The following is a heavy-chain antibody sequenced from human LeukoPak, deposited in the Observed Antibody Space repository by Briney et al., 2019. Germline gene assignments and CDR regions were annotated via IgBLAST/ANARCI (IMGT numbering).Heavy chain of an antibody. Sequence: GGSLRLSCTVSGFTFSDSWIHWVRQAPGQGLGWVSRITGDGSTTNYADSVKGRFTISRDNAQDTLYLQMNTLRAEDTAVYYCATAGNYRFDYWGQGTLVTVSS. V-gene: IGHV3-74*01. CDR3: ATAGNYRFDY. D-gene: IGHD3-10*01. J-gene: IGHJ4*02. CDR1: GFTFSDSW. CDR2: ITGDGSTT.